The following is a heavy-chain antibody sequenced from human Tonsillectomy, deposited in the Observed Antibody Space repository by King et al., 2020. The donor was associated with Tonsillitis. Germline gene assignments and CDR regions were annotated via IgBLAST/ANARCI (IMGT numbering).Heavy chain of an antibody. CDR2: ISSSSATV. V-gene: IGHV3-48*01. D-gene: IGHD1-26*01. CDR1: GFTFNTYS. Sequence: VQLVQSGGGLVQPGGSLRLSCAASGFTFNTYSMNWVRQAPREGLEWVSYISSSSATVYYADSVKGRFTISRDNAKNSLYLQMNSLRAEDTAVYYCASFVGGTVNWGQGTLVTVSS. J-gene: IGHJ4*02. CDR3: ASFVGGTVN.